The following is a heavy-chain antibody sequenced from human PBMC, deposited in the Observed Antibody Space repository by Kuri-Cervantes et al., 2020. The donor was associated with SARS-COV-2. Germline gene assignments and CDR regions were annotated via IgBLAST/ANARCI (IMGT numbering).Heavy chain of an antibody. Sequence: SETLSLTCAVYGGSFSGYYWSWIRQTPGKGLEWMGEINHGGAVNHNPSLKSRVSMSIDTSKNQISLNLTSVTAADTATYYCARQSMLSRSHEYWGQGTLVTVSS. V-gene: IGHV4-34*01. D-gene: IGHD3-16*01. J-gene: IGHJ4*02. CDR2: INHGGAV. CDR1: GGSFSGYY. CDR3: ARQSMLSRSHEY.